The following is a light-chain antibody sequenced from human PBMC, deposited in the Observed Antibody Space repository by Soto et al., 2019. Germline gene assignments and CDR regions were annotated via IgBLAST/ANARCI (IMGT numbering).Light chain of an antibody. J-gene: IGKJ3*01. V-gene: IGKV1-27*01. CDR1: QDIRDY. CDR2: AAS. Sequence: DIQMTQSPSSPSASVGDRVTITCRASQDIRDYLVWYQQRPGKVPTLLIYAASTLQSGVPSRFSGSGYGTEFTLTISSLQSEDVATYYCQKYGGAPYTFGPGTKVDLK. CDR3: QKYGGAPYT.